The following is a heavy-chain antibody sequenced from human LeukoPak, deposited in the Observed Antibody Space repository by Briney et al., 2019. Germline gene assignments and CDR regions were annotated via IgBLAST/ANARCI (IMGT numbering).Heavy chain of an antibody. CDR3: ARVKYSSSWYFGYFDY. D-gene: IGHD6-13*01. CDR1: GFTVSSNY. Sequence: PGGSLRLSCAASGFTVSSNYMSWVRQAPGKGLEWVSVIYSGGSTYYADSVKGRFTISRDNSKNTLYLQMNSLRAEDTAVYYCARVKYSSSWYFGYFDYWGQGTLVTVSS. J-gene: IGHJ4*02. V-gene: IGHV3-53*01. CDR2: IYSGGST.